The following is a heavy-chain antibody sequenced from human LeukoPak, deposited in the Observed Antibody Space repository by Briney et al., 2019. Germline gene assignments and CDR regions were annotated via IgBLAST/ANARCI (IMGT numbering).Heavy chain of an antibody. Sequence: ASVKVSCKASGYTFTSYDINWVLQATGQGLEWMGWMNPNSGNTGYAQKFQGRVTMTRNTSISTAYMELSSLRSEDTAVYYCARVSLGDYVHFDYWGQGTLVTVSS. CDR2: MNPNSGNT. CDR1: GYTFTSYD. J-gene: IGHJ4*02. V-gene: IGHV1-8*01. D-gene: IGHD4-17*01. CDR3: ARVSLGDYVHFDY.